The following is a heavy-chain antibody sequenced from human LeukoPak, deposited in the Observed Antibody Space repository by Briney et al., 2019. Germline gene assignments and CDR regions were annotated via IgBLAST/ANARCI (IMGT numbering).Heavy chain of an antibody. CDR1: GFTFSSYG. CDR2: ISSDGSST. Sequence: PGGSLRLSCAASGFTFSSYGMHWVRQAPGKGLEWVSRISSDGSSTIYADSVKGRFTISRDNAKNTLYLQMNSLRAEDTAVYYCARLGSGSTLDCWGQGILVTVSS. CDR3: ARLGSGSTLDC. V-gene: IGHV3-74*01. J-gene: IGHJ4*02. D-gene: IGHD3-10*01.